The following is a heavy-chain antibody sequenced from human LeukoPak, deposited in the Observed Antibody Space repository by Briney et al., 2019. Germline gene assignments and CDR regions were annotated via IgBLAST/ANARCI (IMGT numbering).Heavy chain of an antibody. CDR3: ARGAAVAGRPFEY. J-gene: IGHJ4*02. Sequence: SQTLSLTCAISGDSVSSNSATWNWIRQSPSRGLERLGRTYYRSKWYNDYAVSVKSRITFNPDTSRNQFSLQLNSVTPEDTAVYFCARGAAVAGRPFEYWGQGTLVTVSS. CDR2: TYYRSKWYN. CDR1: GDSVSSNSAT. V-gene: IGHV6-1*01. D-gene: IGHD6-19*01.